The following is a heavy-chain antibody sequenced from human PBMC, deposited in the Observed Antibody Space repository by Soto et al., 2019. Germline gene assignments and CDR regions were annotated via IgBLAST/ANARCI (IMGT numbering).Heavy chain of an antibody. CDR1: GFTFDDYA. CDR2: ISWNSGSI. V-gene: IGHV3-9*01. J-gene: IGHJ3*02. D-gene: IGHD6-13*01. CDR3: AKDLPSSSWYSGAFDI. Sequence: GGSLRLSCAASGFTFDDYAMHWVRQAPGKGLEWVSGISWNSGSIGYADSVKGRFTISRDNAKNSLYLQMNSLRAEDTALYYCAKDLPSSSWYSGAFDIWGQGTMVTVSS.